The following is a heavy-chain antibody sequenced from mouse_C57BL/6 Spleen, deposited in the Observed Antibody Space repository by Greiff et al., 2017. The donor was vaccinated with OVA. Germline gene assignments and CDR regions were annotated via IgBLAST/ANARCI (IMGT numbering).Heavy chain of an antibody. V-gene: IGHV5-17*01. CDR1: GFTFSDYG. J-gene: IGHJ1*03. CDR3: ARPWGTPYWYFDV. Sequence: EVKVVESGGGLVKPGGSLKLSCAASGFTFSDYGMHWVRQAPEKGLEWVAYISSGSSTIYYADTVKGRFTISRDNAKNTLFLQMTSLRSEDTAMYYCARPWGTPYWYFDVWGTGTTVTVSS. D-gene: IGHD3-3*01. CDR2: ISSGSSTI.